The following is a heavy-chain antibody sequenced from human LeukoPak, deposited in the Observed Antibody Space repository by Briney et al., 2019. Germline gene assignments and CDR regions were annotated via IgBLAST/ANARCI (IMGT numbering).Heavy chain of an antibody. D-gene: IGHD4-23*01. CDR1: GYTFTGYY. J-gene: IGHJ4*02. CDR3: ARLAPTAVVQEYYFDY. Sequence: GASVKVSCKASGYTFTGYYMHWVRQAPGQGLEWMGWINPNSGGTNYAQKFQGRVTMTRDTSISTAYMELSRLRSDDTAVYYCARLAPTAVVQEYYFDYWGQGTLVTVSS. CDR2: INPNSGGT. V-gene: IGHV1-2*02.